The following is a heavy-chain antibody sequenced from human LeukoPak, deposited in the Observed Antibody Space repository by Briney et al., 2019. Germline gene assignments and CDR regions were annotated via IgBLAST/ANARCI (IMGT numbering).Heavy chain of an antibody. Sequence: SETLSLTCTVSGGSISSGGCYWSWIRQPPGKGLEWIGYIYHSGSTYYNPSLKSRVTISVDRSKNQFSLKLSSVTAADTAVYYCARDLFFGFGYNPFDIWGQGTMVTVSS. CDR1: GGSISSGGCY. J-gene: IGHJ3*02. V-gene: IGHV4-30-2*01. CDR2: IYHSGST. CDR3: ARDLFFGFGYNPFDI. D-gene: IGHD1-14*01.